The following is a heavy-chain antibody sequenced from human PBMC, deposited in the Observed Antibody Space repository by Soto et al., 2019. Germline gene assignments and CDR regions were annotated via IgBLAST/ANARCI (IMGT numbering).Heavy chain of an antibody. CDR1: GFTFTSSA. Sequence: AASVKVSCKASGFTFTSSAMQWVRQARGQRLEWIGWIVVGSGNTNYEQKFQERVTITRDMSISTAYMELSSLRSEDTAVYYCAADSKVITGPDAFDIWGQGTMVTVSS. CDR2: IVVGSGNT. V-gene: IGHV1-58*02. CDR3: AADSKVITGPDAFDI. J-gene: IGHJ3*02. D-gene: IGHD3-16*01.